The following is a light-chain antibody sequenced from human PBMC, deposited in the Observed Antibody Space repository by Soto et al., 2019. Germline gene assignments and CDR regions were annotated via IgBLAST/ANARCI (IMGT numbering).Light chain of an antibody. J-gene: IGKJ1*01. Sequence: EIVMTQSPATLSVSPGERATLSCRASQSVSGNLAWYQQKPGQAPRLLIYGASTRATGIPARFSGSGSGTEFTLPISSLQSEDFAVDYCQQYNNWPPWTFGQGTKVEIK. V-gene: IGKV3-15*01. CDR1: QSVSGN. CDR3: QQYNNWPPWT. CDR2: GAS.